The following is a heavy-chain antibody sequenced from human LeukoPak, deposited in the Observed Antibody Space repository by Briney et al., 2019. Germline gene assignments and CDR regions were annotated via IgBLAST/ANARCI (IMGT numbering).Heavy chain of an antibody. CDR3: AKEGAAAAGTFDY. CDR1: GFTFSSYG. Sequence: GRSLRLSCAASGFTFSSYGMHWVRQAPGKGLEWVAVISYDGSNKYYADSVKGRFTISRDNSKNTLYLQTNSLRAEDTAVYYCAKEGAAAAGTFDYWGQGTLVTVSS. J-gene: IGHJ4*02. CDR2: ISYDGSNK. V-gene: IGHV3-30*18. D-gene: IGHD6-13*01.